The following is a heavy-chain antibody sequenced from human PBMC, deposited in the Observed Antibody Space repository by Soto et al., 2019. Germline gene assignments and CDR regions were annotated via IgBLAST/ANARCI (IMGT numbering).Heavy chain of an antibody. J-gene: IGHJ4*02. CDR1: GGTFSFYW. Sequence: PGGSLRLSCAASGGTFSFYWMGWVRQAPGKGLEWVANIKQDGSEKFYVDSVKGRFTISRDNAKNSLFLQMNSLRAEDTAVYYCARDAYSSGPDFDHWGQGTLVTVSS. V-gene: IGHV3-7*05. CDR3: ARDAYSSGPDFDH. D-gene: IGHD3-22*01. CDR2: IKQDGSEK.